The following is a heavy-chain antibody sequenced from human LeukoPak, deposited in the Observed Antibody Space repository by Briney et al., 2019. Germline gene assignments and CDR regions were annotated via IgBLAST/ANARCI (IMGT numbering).Heavy chain of an antibody. J-gene: IGHJ4*02. Sequence: SETLSLTCTVSGGSISSYYWSWIRQPPGKGLEWIGYIYYSGSTNYNPSLKSRVTISVDTSKNQFSLKLSSVTAADTAVYYCAREIDYGEVDYWGQGTLVTVSS. CDR1: GGSISSYY. CDR2: IYYSGST. V-gene: IGHV4-59*01. D-gene: IGHD4-17*01. CDR3: AREIDYGEVDY.